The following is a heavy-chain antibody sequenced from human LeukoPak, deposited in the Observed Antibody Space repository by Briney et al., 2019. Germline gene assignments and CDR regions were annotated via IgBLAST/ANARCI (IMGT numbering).Heavy chain of an antibody. D-gene: IGHD3-16*02. Sequence: GGSLRLSCAASGFTVSSNYMSWVRQAPGKGLEWVSYISSSSSTVYYADSVKGRFTISRDNAKNSLYLQMNSLRAEDTAVYYCARDGRAFGGVIVMRYWGQGTLVTVSS. V-gene: IGHV3-48*01. J-gene: IGHJ4*02. CDR1: GFTVSSNY. CDR3: ARDGRAFGGVIVMRY. CDR2: ISSSSSTV.